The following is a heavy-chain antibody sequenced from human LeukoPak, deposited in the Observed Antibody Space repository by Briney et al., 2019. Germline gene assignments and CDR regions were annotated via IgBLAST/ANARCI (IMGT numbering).Heavy chain of an antibody. CDR3: TSTGYSSSWYDPSLDY. CDR1: GFTFSSYG. J-gene: IGHJ4*02. D-gene: IGHD6-13*01. V-gene: IGHV3-73*01. CDR2: IRSKANSYAT. Sequence: GGSLRLSCAASGFTFSSYGMHWVRQASGKGLEWVARIRSKANSYATAYAASVKGTFTISRDDSKNTAYLQMNSLKTEDTAVYYCTSTGYSSSWYDPSLDYWGQGTLVTVSS.